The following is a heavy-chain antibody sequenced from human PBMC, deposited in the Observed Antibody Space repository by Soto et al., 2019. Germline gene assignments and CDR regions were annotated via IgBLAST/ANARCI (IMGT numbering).Heavy chain of an antibody. CDR3: SAPTSLTPHVWNFDY. J-gene: IGHJ4*02. D-gene: IGHD1-1*01. CDR2: ISSDGSNE. Sequence: GGSLRLSCAPSGFTFSMYAMHWVRQAPCKGLEWLAVISSDGSNEYYADSVKGRFTISRDNSKNTLHLQMNSLRAEDTAVYYCSAPTSLTPHVWNFDYWGQGTLVTVSS. CDR1: GFTFSMYA. V-gene: IGHV3-30-3*01.